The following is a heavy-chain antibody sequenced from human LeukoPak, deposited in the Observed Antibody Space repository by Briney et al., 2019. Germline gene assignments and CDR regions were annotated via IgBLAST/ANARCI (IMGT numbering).Heavy chain of an antibody. V-gene: IGHV3-23*01. CDR1: GLTFSSYA. Sequence: GGSLRLSCAASGLTFSSYAMSWVRQAPGKGLEWVSAISGSGGSTYYADSVKGRFTISRDNSKNTLYLQMNSLRAEDTAVYYCAKQDCSGGSCYSFTEYFQHWGQGTLVTVSS. J-gene: IGHJ1*01. D-gene: IGHD2-15*01. CDR3: AKQDCSGGSCYSFTEYFQH. CDR2: ISGSGGST.